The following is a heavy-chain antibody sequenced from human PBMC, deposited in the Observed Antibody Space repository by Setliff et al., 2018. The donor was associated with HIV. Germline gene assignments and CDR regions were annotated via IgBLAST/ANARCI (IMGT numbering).Heavy chain of an antibody. CDR1: GGSISRSTHH. V-gene: IGHV4-39*07. Sequence: SETLSLTCTVSGGSISRSTHHWAWIRQPPGKGLEWIGDLSSKGQAYYNPSLKSRVAISIDSSKNLFSLRLDSLTAADTAVYYCAAQDLDLVKYYYMDYWGPGALVTVSS. D-gene: IGHD2-21*01. J-gene: IGHJ4*02. CDR3: AAQDLDLVKYYYMDY. CDR2: LSSKGQA.